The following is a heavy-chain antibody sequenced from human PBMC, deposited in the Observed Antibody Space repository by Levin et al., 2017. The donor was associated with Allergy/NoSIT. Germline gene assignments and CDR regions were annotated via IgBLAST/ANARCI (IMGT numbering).Heavy chain of an antibody. V-gene: IGHV3-23*01. CDR1: GFTFSNYG. D-gene: IGHD6-19*01. J-gene: IGHJ4*02. Sequence: RPGGSLRLSCAASGFTFSNYGMSWVRQAPGKGLEWVSGISGSGGSTYYADSVKGRFTISRDNSKNTLYLEMNSLRAEDTAMYYCAKATGYSSGWNFDYWGQGSLVIVSS. CDR3: AKATGYSSGWNFDY. CDR2: ISGSGGST.